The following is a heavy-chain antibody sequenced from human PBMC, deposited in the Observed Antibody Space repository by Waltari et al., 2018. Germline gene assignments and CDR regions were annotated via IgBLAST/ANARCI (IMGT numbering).Heavy chain of an antibody. CDR3: ANGPEGGYYYVYFQH. Sequence: EVQLVESGGGLVQPGRSLRLSCAASGFTFDDYAMHWVRQAPGKGLEWVSGISWNSGSIGYADSVKGRFTISRDNAKNSLYLQMNSLRAEDTALYYCANGPEGGYYYVYFQHWGQGTLVTVSS. V-gene: IGHV3-9*01. D-gene: IGHD3-22*01. J-gene: IGHJ1*01. CDR2: ISWNSGSI. CDR1: GFTFDDYA.